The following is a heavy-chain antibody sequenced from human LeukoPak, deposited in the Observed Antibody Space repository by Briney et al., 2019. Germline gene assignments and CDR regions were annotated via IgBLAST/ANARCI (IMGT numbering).Heavy chain of an antibody. D-gene: IGHD5-12*01. CDR1: GGSFSGYH. CDR2: VNYGEGT. CDR3: ARRLAKWLRFASTPFDY. V-gene: IGHV4-34*01. Sequence: PSETLSLTCAVFGGSFSGYHWSWIRQAPGKGLEWIGGVNYGEGTNYNPSLKNRGTILVDTSKNQFSLKLTSVPGADTAVYYCARRLAKWLRFASTPFDYWGQGTLVTVSS. J-gene: IGHJ4*02.